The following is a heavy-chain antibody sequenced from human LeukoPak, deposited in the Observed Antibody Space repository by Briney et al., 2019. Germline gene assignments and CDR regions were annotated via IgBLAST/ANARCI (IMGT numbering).Heavy chain of an antibody. D-gene: IGHD6-19*01. Sequence: PGGSLRLSCAASGVTVSSNYMSWVRQAPGKGLEGGSVIYSGGSTYYADSVKGRFTISRDNSKNTLYLQMNSLRAEDTAVYYCARAWQQWLPYFQHWGQGTLVTVSS. CDR1: GVTVSSNY. CDR2: IYSGGST. J-gene: IGHJ1*01. CDR3: ARAWQQWLPYFQH. V-gene: IGHV3-53*01.